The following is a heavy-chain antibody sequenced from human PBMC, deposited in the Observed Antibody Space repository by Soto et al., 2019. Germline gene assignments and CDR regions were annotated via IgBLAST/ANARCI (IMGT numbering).Heavy chain of an antibody. D-gene: IGHD1-26*01. CDR2: IYPGDSDT. CDR1: GYSFTSYW. CDR3: ARRSGSYYRYYYYGMDF. Sequence: GESLKISCKGSGYSFTSYWIGWVRQMPGKGLEWMGIIYPGDSDTRYSPSFQGQVTISADKSISTAYLQWSSLKASDTAMYYCARRSGSYYRYYYYGMDFWGQGTTVTSP. J-gene: IGHJ6*02. V-gene: IGHV5-51*01.